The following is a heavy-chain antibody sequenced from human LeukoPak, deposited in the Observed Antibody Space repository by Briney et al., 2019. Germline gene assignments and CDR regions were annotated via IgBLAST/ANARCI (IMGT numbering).Heavy chain of an antibody. D-gene: IGHD1-26*01. Sequence: GGSLGLSCAASGFTFPSYSMNWVRQAPGKGLEWVSTISGGGGSTYYADSVKGRFTISRDNSKNTLYLQVNSLRAEDTAVYYCAKGGKWDVTPFDYWGQGTLVTVSS. CDR2: ISGGGGST. CDR1: GFTFPSYS. CDR3: AKGGKWDVTPFDY. J-gene: IGHJ4*02. V-gene: IGHV3-23*01.